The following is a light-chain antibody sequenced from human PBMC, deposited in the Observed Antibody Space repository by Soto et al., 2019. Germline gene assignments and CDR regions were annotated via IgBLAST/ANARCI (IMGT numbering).Light chain of an antibody. CDR2: KAS. V-gene: IGKV1-5*03. CDR3: QQYNSYSYT. Sequence: DIQMTQSPSTLSASVGDRVTITCRASQSISSWLAWYQQKPGKAPKLLIYKASSLESGVPSRFRCSGSGTEFTLNISSLQPDDFATYYCQQYNSYSYTFGQWTKLEIK. J-gene: IGKJ2*01. CDR1: QSISSW.